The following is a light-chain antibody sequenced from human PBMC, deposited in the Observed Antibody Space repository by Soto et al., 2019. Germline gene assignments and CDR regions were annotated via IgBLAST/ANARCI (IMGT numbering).Light chain of an antibody. CDR1: QSISTY. CDR3: QQET. V-gene: IGKV3-11*01. J-gene: IGKJ1*01. CDR2: EAS. Sequence: TQSPSSLSASVGDRVTITCRASQSISTYLAWYQQKPGQAPRLLMYEASNRATGVPARFSGSGSGTDFTLTISSLEPEDFAVYYCQQETFGQGTKVDIK.